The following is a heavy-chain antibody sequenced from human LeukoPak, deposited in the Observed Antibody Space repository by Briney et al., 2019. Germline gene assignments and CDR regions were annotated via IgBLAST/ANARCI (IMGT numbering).Heavy chain of an antibody. Sequence: GASVKVSCKASGHSFTSCDINWVRQATGQGLESMGWMNPNSGNTGYAQKFQGRVTMTRNTSISTAYMELSSLRSEDTAVYYCARSPKYYYDSSGYYGMDVRGQGTTVTVSS. V-gene: IGHV1-8*01. D-gene: IGHD3-22*01. CDR2: MNPNSGNT. J-gene: IGHJ6*02. CDR1: GHSFTSCD. CDR3: ARSPKYYYDSSGYYGMDV.